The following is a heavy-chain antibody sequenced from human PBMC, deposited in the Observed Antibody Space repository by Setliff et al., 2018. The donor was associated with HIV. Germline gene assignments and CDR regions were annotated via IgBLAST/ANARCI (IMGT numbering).Heavy chain of an antibody. CDR1: GGTFSSSA. Sequence: WASVKVSCKASGGTFSSSAISWVRQAPGQGLEWMGGIIPIFDTANYAQKFQGRVTITADESTSTAYMELSSLRSEDTAIYYCARDPYGYCTTTTCYVPGYWGQGTLVTVSS. V-gene: IGHV1-69*13. D-gene: IGHD2-2*03. CDR2: IIPIFDTA. J-gene: IGHJ4*02. CDR3: ARDPYGYCTTTTCYVPGY.